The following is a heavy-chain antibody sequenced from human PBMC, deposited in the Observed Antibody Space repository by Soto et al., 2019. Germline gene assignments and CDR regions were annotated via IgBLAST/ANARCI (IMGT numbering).Heavy chain of an antibody. V-gene: IGHV4-61*01. Sequence: SETLSLTCTVSGDSVSSTTYYWSWIRQPPGKGLEWIGFIYYTGSTHYNPSLKSRVTISIDTSKNQFSLKLSSVTAADTAVYYCAKYRGDPKSAFDIWGQGTMVPVS. D-gene: IGHD2-21*01. CDR3: AKYRGDPKSAFDI. J-gene: IGHJ3*02. CDR2: IYYTGST. CDR1: GDSVSSTTYY.